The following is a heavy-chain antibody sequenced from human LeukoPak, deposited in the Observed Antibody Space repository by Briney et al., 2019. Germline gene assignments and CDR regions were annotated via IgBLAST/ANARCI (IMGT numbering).Heavy chain of an antibody. V-gene: IGHV1-18*01. J-gene: IGHJ5*02. CDR1: GYTFTSYG. CDR3: ARDSSPIVVVPAATVWFDP. D-gene: IGHD2-2*01. CDR2: ISAYNGNT. Sequence: ASVKVSCKASGYTFTSYGISWVRQAPGQGLEWIGWISAYNGNTNYAQKLQGRVTMTTDTSTSTAYMELRSLRSDDTAVYYCARDSSPIVVVPAATVWFDPWGQGTLVTVSS.